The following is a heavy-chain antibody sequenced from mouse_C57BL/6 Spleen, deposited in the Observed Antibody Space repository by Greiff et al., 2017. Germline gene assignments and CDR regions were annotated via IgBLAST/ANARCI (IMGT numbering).Heavy chain of an antibody. Sequence: QVQLQQSGAELMKPGASVKLSCKATGYTFTGYWIEWVKQRPGHGLEWIGEILPGSGSTNYNEKFKGKATFTADTSSNTAYMQLSSLTTEDSAIYYCARGGGYDHEWYYAMDYWGQGTSVTVSS. CDR3: ARGGGYDHEWYYAMDY. D-gene: IGHD2-4*01. V-gene: IGHV1-9*01. CDR2: ILPGSGST. CDR1: GYTFTGYW. J-gene: IGHJ4*01.